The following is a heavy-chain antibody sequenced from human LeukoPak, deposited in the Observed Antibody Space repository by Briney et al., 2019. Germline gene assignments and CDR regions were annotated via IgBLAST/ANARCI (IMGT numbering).Heavy chain of an antibody. J-gene: IGHJ4*02. V-gene: IGHV4-59*01. CDR2: IYYSGST. D-gene: IGHD4-17*01. CDR1: GGSISSYY. Sequence: KPSETLSLTCTVSGGSISSYYWSWIRQPPGKGLEWIGYIYYSGSTNYNPSLKSRVTISVDTSKNQFSLKLSSVTAADTAVYYCARVFSVTTLDYWGQGTLVTVSS. CDR3: ARVFSVTTLDY.